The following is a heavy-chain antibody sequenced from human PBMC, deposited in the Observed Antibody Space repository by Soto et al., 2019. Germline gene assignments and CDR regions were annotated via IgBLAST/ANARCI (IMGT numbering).Heavy chain of an antibody. V-gene: IGHV3-30*03. Sequence: QVKLVESGGGVVQPGRPLRLSCVASTSTFRTYGMHWVRQAPGKGLEWVAVISYDSISTGYGDAVRGRFTISRDKSKYTLYLQMNSLTTEDTAVYYCAREAGCNGGECNVYVDYWGQGTLVTVSS. CDR2: ISYDSIST. D-gene: IGHD2-15*01. CDR1: TSTFRTYG. CDR3: AREAGCNGGECNVYVDY. J-gene: IGHJ4*02.